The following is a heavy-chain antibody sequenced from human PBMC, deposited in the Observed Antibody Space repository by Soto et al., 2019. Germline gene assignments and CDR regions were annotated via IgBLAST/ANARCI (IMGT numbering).Heavy chain of an antibody. V-gene: IGHV4-4*02. Sequence: PXGTLSLTLDVSGDSISSFNGWDWVRQPPGEGLQWIGEIYSTGTTKYNPSLESRVTISVDGSKNQFSLRLTSVTAADTAVYYCALRRVMGDARKHNYYYPMTVWGQGTTVTVSS. CDR3: ALRRVMGDARKHNYYYPMTV. CDR1: GDSISSFNG. D-gene: IGHD3-10*01. J-gene: IGHJ6*02. CDR2: IYSTGTT.